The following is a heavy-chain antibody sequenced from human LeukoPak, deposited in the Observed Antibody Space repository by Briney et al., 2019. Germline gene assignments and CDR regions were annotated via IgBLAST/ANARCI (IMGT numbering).Heavy chain of an antibody. CDR2: IYYSGST. CDR1: GGSISSYY. J-gene: IGHJ6*02. CDR3: ARSSGSYSLYYYGMDV. V-gene: IGHV4-59*08. Sequence: PSETLSLTCTVSGGSISSYYSSWIRQPPGKGLEWIGYIYYSGSTNYNPSLKSRVTISVDTSKNQFSLKLSSVTAADTAVYYCARSSGSYSLYYYGMDVWGQGTTVTVSS. D-gene: IGHD1-26*01.